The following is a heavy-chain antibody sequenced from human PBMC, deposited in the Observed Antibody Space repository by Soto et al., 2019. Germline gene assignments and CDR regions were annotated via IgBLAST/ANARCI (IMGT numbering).Heavy chain of an antibody. J-gene: IGHJ4*02. D-gene: IGHD3-3*01. CDR2: VSASGATT. CDR1: GFTFRNYA. CDR3: AKDRNSNAVLDYFDC. V-gene: IGHV3-23*01. Sequence: EVQLLESGGGLAQPGGSLRLSCAGSGFTFRNYAMSWVRQAPGKGLEWVSSVSASGATTNYADSVKGRFTVSRDNFKNTLYLQINSLRADDTAVYYCAKDRNSNAVLDYFDCWGQGTLVTVSS.